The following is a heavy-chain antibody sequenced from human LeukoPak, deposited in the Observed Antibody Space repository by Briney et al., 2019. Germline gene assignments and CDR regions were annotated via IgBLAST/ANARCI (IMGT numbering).Heavy chain of an antibody. CDR3: ARDQYNSYYYDSSGDAFDT. CDR2: ISAYNGNT. D-gene: IGHD3-22*01. J-gene: IGHJ3*02. CDR1: GYTFTSYG. Sequence: ASVKVSCKASGYTFTSYGISWVRQAPGQGLEWMGWISAYNGNTNYAQKLQGRVTMTTDTSTSTAYMELRSLRSDDTAVYYCARDQYNSYYYDSSGDAFDTWGQGTMVTVSS. V-gene: IGHV1-18*01.